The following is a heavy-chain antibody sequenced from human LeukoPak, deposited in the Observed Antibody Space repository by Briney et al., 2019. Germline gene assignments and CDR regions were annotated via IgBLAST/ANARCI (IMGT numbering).Heavy chain of an antibody. D-gene: IGHD5-18*01. CDR3: ARGGPLTWIQPSPHYFDY. CDR1: GFTFSSYS. Sequence: GGSLRLSCAASGFTFSSYSMNWVRQAPGKGLEWVSSISSSSSYIYYADSVKGRFTISRDNAKNSLYLQMNSLRAEDTAVYYCARGGPLTWIQPSPHYFDYWAREPWSPSPQ. CDR2: ISSSSSYI. J-gene: IGHJ4*02. V-gene: IGHV3-21*01.